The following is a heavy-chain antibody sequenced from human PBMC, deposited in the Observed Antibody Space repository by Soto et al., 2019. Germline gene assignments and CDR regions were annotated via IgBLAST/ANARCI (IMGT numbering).Heavy chain of an antibody. CDR2: IYSGGTT. Sequence: GGSLRLSCXASGFTVSNSYMSWVRQAPGKGLEWVSAIYSGGTTYYADSVQGRFTISRDNPKNTLYLQMSSLRGEDTAVYYCGRCEGSEKYCYYFDYWGQGTQVTVSS. D-gene: IGHD3-10*01. V-gene: IGHV3-66*01. CDR3: GRCEGSEKYCYYFDY. J-gene: IGHJ4*02. CDR1: GFTVSNSY.